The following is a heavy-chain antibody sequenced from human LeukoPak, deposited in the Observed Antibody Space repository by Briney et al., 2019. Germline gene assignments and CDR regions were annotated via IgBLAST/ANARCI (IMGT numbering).Heavy chain of an antibody. J-gene: IGHJ4*02. CDR2: IYSGGST. D-gene: IGHD2-15*01. Sequence: GGSLRLSCAASGFTVSSNYMSWVRQAPGKGLEWVSVIYSGGSTYYADSVKGRFTISRDNSKNTLYLQMNSLRAEDTAVYYCAKTPNKGDIRPDRDYWGQGTLVTVSS. V-gene: IGHV3-53*01. CDR1: GFTVSSNY. CDR3: AKTPNKGDIRPDRDY.